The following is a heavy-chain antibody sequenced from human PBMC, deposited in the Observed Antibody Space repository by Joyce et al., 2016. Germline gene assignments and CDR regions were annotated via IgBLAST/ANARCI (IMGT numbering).Heavy chain of an antibody. CDR1: GLSFDLHSF. Sequence: QVQLQESGPGLVTPSETLSLTCGVSGLSFDLHSFWGWIRQPPGKGLEWIGNVYLHGITHYSPSLKSRVTISMDTSKNQFSLNLNSLTAADTAVYFCARRPYNVHTPLGSDWYFDLWGRDTLVTVSS. CDR2: VYLHGIT. CDR3: ARRPYNVHTPLGSDWYFDL. V-gene: IGHV4-38-2*01. D-gene: IGHD5-18*01. J-gene: IGHJ2*01.